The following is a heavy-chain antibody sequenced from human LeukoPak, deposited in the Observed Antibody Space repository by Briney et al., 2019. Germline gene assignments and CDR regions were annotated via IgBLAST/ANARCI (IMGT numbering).Heavy chain of an antibody. CDR3: ARENVYGGNSDFQH. J-gene: IGHJ1*01. CDR2: IYYSGST. Sequence: PSETLSLTCTVSGGSISSYYRSWIRQPPGKGLEWIGYIYYSGSTNYNPSLKSRVTISVDTSKNQFSLKLSSVTAADTAVYYCARENVYGGNSDFQHWGQGTLVIVSS. V-gene: IGHV4-59*01. CDR1: GGSISSYY. D-gene: IGHD4-23*01.